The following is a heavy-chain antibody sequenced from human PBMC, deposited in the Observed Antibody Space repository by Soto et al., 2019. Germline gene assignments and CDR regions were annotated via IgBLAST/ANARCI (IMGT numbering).Heavy chain of an antibody. V-gene: IGHV3-33*01. CDR3: ARGYYDFWSGYFAGYYYYGMDV. J-gene: IGHJ6*01. CDR1: GFTFSSYG. D-gene: IGHD3-3*01. CDR2: IWYDGSNK. Sequence: PGGSLRLSCAASGFTFSSYGMHWVRQAPGKGLEWVAVIWYDGSNKYYADSVKGRFTISSDNSKNTLYLQMSSLRAEDTAVYYCARGYYDFWSGYFAGYYYYGMDVRGQRTSVIVSA.